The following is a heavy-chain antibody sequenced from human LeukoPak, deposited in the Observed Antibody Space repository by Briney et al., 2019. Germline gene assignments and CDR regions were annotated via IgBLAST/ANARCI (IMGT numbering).Heavy chain of an antibody. CDR2: IELDGSDI. J-gene: IGHJ4*02. V-gene: IGHV3-7*04. CDR1: GLTISKSW. CDR3: IRGSSSY. Sequence: GGSLRLSCAVSGLTISKSWMSWVRQAPGKGLEWVANIELDGSDIYYVDSVKGRFTVSRDNAKNSLYLQMNSLRVEDTGTYYCIRGSSSYWGQGTLVTV.